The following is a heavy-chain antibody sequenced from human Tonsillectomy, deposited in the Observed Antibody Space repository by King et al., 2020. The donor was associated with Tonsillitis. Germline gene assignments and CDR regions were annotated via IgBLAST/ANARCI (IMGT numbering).Heavy chain of an antibody. CDR1: GGSISSYY. D-gene: IGHD3-16*01. CDR2: IYYSGSI. Sequence: MQLQESGPGLVKPSETLSLTCTVSGGSISSYYWSWVRQAPGKGLEWIGYIYYSGSINYNPSLNSRVTISIDMSKNQFSLKLSSVTAADTAVYYCARTNYGLNYGMDVWGQGTTVTVAS. CDR3: ARTNYGLNYGMDV. J-gene: IGHJ6*02. V-gene: IGHV4-59*08.